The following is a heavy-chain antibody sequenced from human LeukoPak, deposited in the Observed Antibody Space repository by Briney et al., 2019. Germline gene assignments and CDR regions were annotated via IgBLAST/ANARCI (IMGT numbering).Heavy chain of an antibody. J-gene: IGHJ6*04. CDR1: GFSLSTSGMC. CDR3: ARIRVDTAMVYYYYGMDV. V-gene: IGHV2-70*01. D-gene: IGHD5-18*01. CDR2: IDWDDDK. Sequence: SGPTLVNPTQTLTLTCTFSGFSLSTSGMCVSWIRQPPGKALEWLALIDWDDDKYYSTSLKTRLTISKDTSKNQVVLTMTNMDPVDTVTYYCARIRVDTAMVYYYYGMDVWGKGTTVTVSS.